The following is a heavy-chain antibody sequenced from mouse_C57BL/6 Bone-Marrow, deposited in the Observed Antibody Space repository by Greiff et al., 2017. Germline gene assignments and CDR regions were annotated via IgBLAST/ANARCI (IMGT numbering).Heavy chain of an antibody. CDR2: IDPEDGDT. CDR1: GFNIKDYY. D-gene: IGHD1-1*01. J-gene: IGHJ2*01. CDR3: TAHFTTGVARYYFDD. Sequence: VQLQQSGAELVRPGASVKLSCTASGFNIKDYYMHWVKQRPEQGLEWIGRIDPEDGDTEYAPKFQGKATMTADTSSNTAYLQLSSLTSEDTAVYYCTAHFTTGVARYYFDDWGQGTTLTVSS. V-gene: IGHV14-1*01.